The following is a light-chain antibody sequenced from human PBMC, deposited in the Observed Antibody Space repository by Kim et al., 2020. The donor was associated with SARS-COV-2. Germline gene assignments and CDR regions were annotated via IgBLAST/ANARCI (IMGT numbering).Light chain of an antibody. CDR2: GNS. CDR3: QSYDSSLSGWV. J-gene: IGLJ3*02. V-gene: IGLV1-40*01. Sequence: RVTIPCTGSSSNIGAGYDVHWYQQRPGTAPKLLIYGNSNRPSGVPDRFSGSKSGTSASLAITGLQAEDEADYYCQSYDSSLSGWVFGGGTQLTVL. CDR1: SSNIGAGYD.